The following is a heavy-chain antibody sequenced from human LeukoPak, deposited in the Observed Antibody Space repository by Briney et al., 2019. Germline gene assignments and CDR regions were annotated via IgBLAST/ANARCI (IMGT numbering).Heavy chain of an antibody. V-gene: IGHV3-7*01. CDR3: ARDRAGAGRGWFDP. D-gene: IGHD6-13*01. Sequence: GGSLRLSCVASGFTFSTYVMNGVRQAPGKGLDGVASINQEGSEKYYVDSVKGRFTISRDNAKNSLYLQINSPRAEDTAVSYCARDRAGAGRGWFDPWGQGTLVTVSS. CDR2: INQEGSEK. J-gene: IGHJ5*02. CDR1: GFTFSTYV.